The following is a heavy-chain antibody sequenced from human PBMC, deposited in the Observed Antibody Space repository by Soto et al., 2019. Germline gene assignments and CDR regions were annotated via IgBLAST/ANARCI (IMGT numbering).Heavy chain of an antibody. Sequence: EVQVVESGGGLVQPGGSLRLSCAASGFSFSSYSMNWVRQAPGKGLEWVSYISSSSSTKFYADSVKGRFTISRDNARNSLYLQMHRLRAEDTAVYYCARDIDGGGQGTLVTVSS. CDR3: ARDIDG. CDR1: GFSFSSYS. J-gene: IGHJ4*02. D-gene: IGHD2-15*01. V-gene: IGHV3-48*01. CDR2: ISSSSSTK.